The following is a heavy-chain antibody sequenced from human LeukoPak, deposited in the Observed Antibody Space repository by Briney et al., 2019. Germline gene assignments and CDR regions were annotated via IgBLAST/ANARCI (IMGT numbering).Heavy chain of an antibody. D-gene: IGHD5-24*01. CDR2: IRNKASNYVT. Sequence: GGSLRLSCAAPGFTFSDRNIHWLRQAPEKGLEWVGRIRNKASNYVTEYAASVKGRFTFSRDDSKNSVYLQMNSLKPADTAVYYCARGGRDGYNSPFDYWGLGTLVTVSS. J-gene: IGHJ4*02. CDR3: ARGGRDGYNSPFDY. CDR1: GFTFSDRN. V-gene: IGHV3-72*01.